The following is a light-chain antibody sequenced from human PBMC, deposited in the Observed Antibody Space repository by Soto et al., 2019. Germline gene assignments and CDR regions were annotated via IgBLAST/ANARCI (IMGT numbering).Light chain of an antibody. V-gene: IGKV3-20*01. J-gene: IGKJ1*01. CDR1: QSVSSSY. CDR3: QQYNSYSKT. Sequence: VLTQFPATLSLSPGERATLSCRASQSVSSSYLAWYQQKPGQAPRLLIYGASSRATGIPDRFSGSGSGTDFTLTISSLQPDDFATYYCQQYNSYSKTFGQGTKVDIK. CDR2: GAS.